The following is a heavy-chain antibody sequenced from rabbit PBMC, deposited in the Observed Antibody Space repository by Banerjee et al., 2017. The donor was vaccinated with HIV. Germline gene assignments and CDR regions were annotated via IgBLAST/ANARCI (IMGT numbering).Heavy chain of an antibody. CDR3: ARRGYVVYAGYRL. D-gene: IGHD7-1*01. CDR1: GFDLSIYYY. CDR2: IYGGSSGST. Sequence: QSLEESGGGLVKPEGSLTLTCTASGFDLSIYYYMCWVRQAPGKGLEWIACIYGGSSGSTYYTSWAKGRFTISKTSSTTVTLQMTSLTVADTATYFCARRGYVVYAGYRLWGPGTLVTVS. J-gene: IGHJ4*01. V-gene: IGHV1S40*01.